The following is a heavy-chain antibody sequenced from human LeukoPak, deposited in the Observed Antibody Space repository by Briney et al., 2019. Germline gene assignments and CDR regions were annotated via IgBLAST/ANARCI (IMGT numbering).Heavy chain of an antibody. Sequence: ASVKVSCKASGYTLTSYYMHWVRQAPGQGLEWMGIINPSGGSTSYAQKFQGRVTMTRDMSTSTVYMELSSLRSEDTAVYYCARVLKGVLWFGEAWFDPWGQGTLVTVSS. J-gene: IGHJ5*02. CDR1: GYTLTSYY. D-gene: IGHD3-10*01. V-gene: IGHV1-46*01. CDR3: ARVLKGVLWFGEAWFDP. CDR2: INPSGGST.